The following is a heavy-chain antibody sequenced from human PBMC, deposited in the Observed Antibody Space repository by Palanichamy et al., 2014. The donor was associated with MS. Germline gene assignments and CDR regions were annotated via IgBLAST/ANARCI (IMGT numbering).Heavy chain of an antibody. J-gene: IGHJ5*02. CDR3: ARHCSSTSCYIYKTWFDP. CDR1: GYTFTSYD. CDR2: MNPNSGNT. V-gene: IGHV1-8*01. Sequence: QVQLVQSGAEVKKPGASVKVSCKASGYTFTSYDINWVRQATGQGLEWMGWMNPNSGNTGYAQKFQGRVTMTRNTSISTAYMELSSLRSEDTAVYYCARHCSSTSCYIYKTWFDPWGQGTLVTVSS. D-gene: IGHD2-2*02.